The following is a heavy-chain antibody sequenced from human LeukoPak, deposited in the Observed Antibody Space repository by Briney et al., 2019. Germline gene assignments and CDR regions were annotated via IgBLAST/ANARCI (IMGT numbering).Heavy chain of an antibody. CDR3: ATLLWGRRSWDFKY. CDR1: GFTFSSHG. Sequence: GRSLRLSCAASGFTFSSHGMHWVRQSPGKGLEWVAVIWYDGSNKYYADSVKGGFNISRDNSKNTLYLQMDSLRAEDTAVYYFATLLWGRRSWDFKYWGERTRVSVSS. J-gene: IGHJ4*02. D-gene: IGHD3-16*01. CDR2: IWYDGSNK. V-gene: IGHV3-33*01.